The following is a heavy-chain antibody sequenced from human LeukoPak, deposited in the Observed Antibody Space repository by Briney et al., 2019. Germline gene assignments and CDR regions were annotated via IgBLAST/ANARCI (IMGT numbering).Heavy chain of an antibody. V-gene: IGHV2-26*01. Sequence: ESGPTLVNPTETLTLTCTVSGFSLSNARMGVSWIRQPPGKALEWLAHIFSNDEKSNSTSLKSRLTISKDTSKSQVVLTMTNMDPVDTATYYCARYYGSGSFDYWGQGTLVTASS. CDR1: GFSLSNARMG. D-gene: IGHD3-10*01. J-gene: IGHJ4*02. CDR3: ARYYGSGSFDY. CDR2: IFSNDEK.